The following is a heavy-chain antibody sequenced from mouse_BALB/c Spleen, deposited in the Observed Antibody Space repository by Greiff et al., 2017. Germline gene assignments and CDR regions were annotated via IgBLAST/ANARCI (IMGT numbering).Heavy chain of an antibody. CDR3: AREGSSYYFDY. V-gene: IGHV1-87*01. J-gene: IGHJ2*01. D-gene: IGHD1-1*01. Sequence: QVQLQQSGAELARPGASVKLSCKASGYTFTSYWMQWVKQRPGQGLEWIGAIYPGDGDTRYTQKFKGKATLTADKSSSTAYMQLSSLASEDSAVYYCAREGSSYYFDYWGQGTTLTVSS. CDR1: GYTFTSYW. CDR2: IYPGDGDT.